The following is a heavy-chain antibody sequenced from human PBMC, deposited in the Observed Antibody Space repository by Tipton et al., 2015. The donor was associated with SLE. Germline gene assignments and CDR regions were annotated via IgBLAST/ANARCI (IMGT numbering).Heavy chain of an antibody. CDR3: ARSRDKTTDAFDI. CDR1: GGSISSYY. J-gene: IGHJ3*02. Sequence: TLSLTCTVSGGSISSYYWSWIRQPPGKGLEWIGYIYYSGSTNYNPSLKSRVTISVDTSKNQFSLRLSSVTAADTAVYYCARSRDKTTDAFDIWGQGTMVTVSS. V-gene: IGHV4-59*01. D-gene: IGHD1/OR15-1a*01. CDR2: IYYSGST.